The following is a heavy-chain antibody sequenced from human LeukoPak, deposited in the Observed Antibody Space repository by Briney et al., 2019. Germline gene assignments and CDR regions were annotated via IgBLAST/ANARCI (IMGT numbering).Heavy chain of an antibody. Sequence: GESLKISCKGSGYSFTSYWIGWVRQAPGQGLEWMTWINPNSGDTYYAQKFQGRVTMTRDTSISTAYMELSWLRSDDTAVYYCARANFLYCSSINCLFDYWGQGTLVTVSS. D-gene: IGHD2-2*01. J-gene: IGHJ4*02. CDR2: INPNSGDT. CDR3: ARANFLYCSSINCLFDY. CDR1: GYSFTSYW. V-gene: IGHV1-2*02.